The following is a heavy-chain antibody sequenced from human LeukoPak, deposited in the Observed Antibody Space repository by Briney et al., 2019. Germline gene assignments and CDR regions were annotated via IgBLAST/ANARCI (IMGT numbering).Heavy chain of an antibody. CDR3: ATGHPIVVVVAARTNGDY. V-gene: IGHV3-30*02. Sequence: GGSLRLSCAASGFTFSSYGMHWVRQAPGKGLEWVAFIRYDGSNKYYADSVKGRLTISRDNSKNTLYLQMNSLRAEDTAVYYCATGHPIVVVVAARTNGDYWGQGTLVTVSS. CDR1: GFTFSSYG. D-gene: IGHD2-15*01. J-gene: IGHJ4*02. CDR2: IRYDGSNK.